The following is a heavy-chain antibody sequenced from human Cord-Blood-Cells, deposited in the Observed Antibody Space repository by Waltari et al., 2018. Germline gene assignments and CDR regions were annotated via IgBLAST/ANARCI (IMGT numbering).Heavy chain of an antibody. Sequence: QVQLQQWGAGLLKPSEPLSLTCAVYGGSFSGYYWSWIRQPPGKGLEWIGEINHSGSTNYNPSLKSRVTISVDTSKNQFSLKLSSVTAADTAVYYCARVTDFWSGYYYGMDVWGQGTTVTVSS. CDR3: ARVTDFWSGYYYGMDV. V-gene: IGHV4-34*01. CDR2: INHSGST. J-gene: IGHJ6*02. D-gene: IGHD3-3*01. CDR1: GGSFSGYY.